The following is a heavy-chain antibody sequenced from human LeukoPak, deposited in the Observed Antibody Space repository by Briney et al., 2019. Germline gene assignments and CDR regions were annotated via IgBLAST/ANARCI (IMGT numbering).Heavy chain of an antibody. V-gene: IGHV3-7*01. J-gene: IGHJ4*02. CDR2: IKQEGSGK. Sequence: PGGSLRLSCEASGFIFRSYWMGWVRQAPGKGLEWVANIKQEGSGKYYVDSVKGRFTISRDNAKNSLYLQMNSLRAEDTAVYYCARGGRLRYFDWFSYYFDYWGQGTLVTVSS. CDR3: ARGGRLRYFDWFSYYFDY. CDR1: GFIFRSYW. D-gene: IGHD3-9*01.